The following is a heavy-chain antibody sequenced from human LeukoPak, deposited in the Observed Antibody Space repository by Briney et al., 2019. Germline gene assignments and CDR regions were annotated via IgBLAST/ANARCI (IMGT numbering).Heavy chain of an antibody. D-gene: IGHD5-18*01. V-gene: IGHV3-74*01. J-gene: IGHJ4*02. Sequence: GGSLRLSCAASGFTFRNYWMHWVRQAPGKGLVWVSHINGDGSSLSYADSVKGRFTISRDDAKNTLYLQLSNLRVEDTAVYYCARDKGYSQDYWGQGTLVIVSS. CDR2: INGDGSSL. CDR3: ARDKGYSQDY. CDR1: GFTFRNYW.